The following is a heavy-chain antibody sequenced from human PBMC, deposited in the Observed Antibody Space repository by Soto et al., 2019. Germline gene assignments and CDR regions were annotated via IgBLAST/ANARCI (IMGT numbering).Heavy chain of an antibody. CDR2: INPKFGDT. CDR3: ARNMDYYYGRGSGNGHGV. CDR1: GYTFTAYY. Sequence: QVQLVQSGAEVKEPGDSVRVSCEASGYTFTAYYIHWVRRAPGQGLEWMGWINPKFGDTTYAQDFQGRVSMTRDMSISTVYMELSRRTSDDTAIYYCARNMDYYYGRGSGNGHGVWGQGTTVTVFS. V-gene: IGHV1-2*02. J-gene: IGHJ6*02. D-gene: IGHD3-10*02.